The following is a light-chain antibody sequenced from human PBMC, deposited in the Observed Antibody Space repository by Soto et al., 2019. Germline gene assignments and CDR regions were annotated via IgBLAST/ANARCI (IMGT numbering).Light chain of an antibody. CDR3: QSYDSSLSGPSYV. Sequence: QSVLTQPPSVSWAPGQRVTIYCTGSSSNIGAGYDVHWYQQLPGAAPKLLIYGNSNRPSGVPDRFSGSKSGTSASLAITGLQAEDEADYYCQSYDSSLSGPSYVFGTGTKVTVL. CDR2: GNS. V-gene: IGLV1-40*01. CDR1: SSNIGAGYD. J-gene: IGLJ1*01.